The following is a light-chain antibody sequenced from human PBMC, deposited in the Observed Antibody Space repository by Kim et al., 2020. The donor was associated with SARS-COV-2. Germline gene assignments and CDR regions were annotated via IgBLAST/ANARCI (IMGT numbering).Light chain of an antibody. CDR1: SGSIASNY. CDR3: QSYDSSNVWV. Sequence: NFMLTQPHSVSESPGKTVTISCTRSSGSIASNYVQWYQQRPGSAPTTAIYEDNQRPSGVPDRFSGSIDSSSNSASLTISGLKTEDEADYYCQSYDSSNVWVFGGGTQLTVL. CDR2: EDN. J-gene: IGLJ3*02. V-gene: IGLV6-57*04.